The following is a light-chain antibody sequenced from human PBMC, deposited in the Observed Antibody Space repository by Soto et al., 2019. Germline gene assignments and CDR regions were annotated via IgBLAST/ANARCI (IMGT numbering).Light chain of an antibody. Sequence: QSALTQPASVSGSPGQSITISCTGTSSDVGSYNYVSWDQQHPGKAPKLMIYEVRNRPSGVSDRFSGSKSGKTASLTIFGLQAEDEADYYCSSYTTSTTQVFGGGTKLTVL. CDR3: SSYTTSTTQV. CDR2: EVR. J-gene: IGLJ2*01. CDR1: SSDVGSYNY. V-gene: IGLV2-14*01.